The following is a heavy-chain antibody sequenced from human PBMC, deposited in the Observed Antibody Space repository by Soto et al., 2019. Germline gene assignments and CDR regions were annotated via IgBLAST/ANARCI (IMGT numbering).Heavy chain of an antibody. CDR1: GGSISSYY. V-gene: IGHV4-4*07. J-gene: IGHJ6*02. D-gene: IGHD3-10*01. CDR2: IYTSGST. CDR3: ARGHYGSGLHYYYYYYGMDV. Sequence: KPSETLSLTCTVSGGSISSYYWSWIRQPAGKGLEWIGRIYTSGSTNYNPSLKSRVTMSVDTSKNQFSLKLSSVTAADTAVYYCARGHYGSGLHYYYYYYGMDVWGQGTTVTVSS.